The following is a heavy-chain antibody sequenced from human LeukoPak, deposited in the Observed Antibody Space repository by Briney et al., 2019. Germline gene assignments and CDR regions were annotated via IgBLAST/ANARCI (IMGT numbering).Heavy chain of an antibody. Sequence: GGSLRLSCAASGFTFSSYWMSWVRQAPGKGLEWVANIKQGGGEIYYVDSVKGRFTISRDNAKNSLSLQMNSLRAGDTAVYYCARDKVVGATHFDYWGQGTLVTVSS. CDR2: IKQGGGEI. CDR1: GFTFSSYW. J-gene: IGHJ4*02. CDR3: ARDKVVGATHFDY. D-gene: IGHD1-26*01. V-gene: IGHV3-7*01.